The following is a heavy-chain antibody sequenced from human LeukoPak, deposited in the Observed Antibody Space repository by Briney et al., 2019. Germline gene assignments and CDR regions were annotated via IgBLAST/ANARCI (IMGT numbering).Heavy chain of an antibody. D-gene: IGHD4-23*01. CDR3: ARGLTGLSHDYGGNNDY. Sequence: ASVKVSCKASGYTFTSYDINWVRQATGQGLELMGWMNPNSGNTGYAQKFQGRVTITRNTSISTAYMELSSLRSEDTAVYYCARGLTGLSHDYGGNNDYWGQGTLVTVSS. J-gene: IGHJ4*02. CDR1: GYTFTSYD. V-gene: IGHV1-8*03. CDR2: MNPNSGNT.